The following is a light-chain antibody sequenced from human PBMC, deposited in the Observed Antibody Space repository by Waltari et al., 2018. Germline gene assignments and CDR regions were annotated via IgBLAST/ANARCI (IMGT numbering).Light chain of an antibody. Sequence: DILMTPSPDSLAVSMVNRATITCKSSQSVLYSSTNKNYLSWYQQKPGQPPKPLIYWASTRECGVPDRFSGSGSGTDFTLTISSVQAEDVAVYYCQQYYSTPRTFGQGTKVEIK. CDR1: QSVLYSSTNKNY. CDR3: QQYYSTPRT. CDR2: WAS. V-gene: IGKV4-1*01. J-gene: IGKJ1*01.